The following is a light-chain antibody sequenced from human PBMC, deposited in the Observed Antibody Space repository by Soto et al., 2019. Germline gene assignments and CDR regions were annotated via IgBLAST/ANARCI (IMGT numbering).Light chain of an antibody. CDR2: STS. J-gene: IGLJ1*01. Sequence: QTVVTQEPSLTVSPGGTVTLTCASRTGAVTSGYYPNWFQQKPGQAPRALIYSTSNKRSWTPARFSGSLLGGKAALTLSGVQPEDEAEYYCLRYYGGAQGVFGTGTQLTVL. CDR3: LRYYGGAQGV. V-gene: IGLV7-43*01. CDR1: TGAVTSGYY.